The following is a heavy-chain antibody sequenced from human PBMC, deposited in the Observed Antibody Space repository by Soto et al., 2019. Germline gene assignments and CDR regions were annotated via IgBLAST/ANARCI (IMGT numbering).Heavy chain of an antibody. Sequence: PGGSLRLSCAASGFTFSNAWMSWVRQAPGKGLEWVGRIKSKTDGGTTDYAAPVKSRFTISRDDSKNTLYLQMNSLKTEDTAVYYCTTETRITMVRGVIYYYYYMDVWGKGTTVTVSS. CDR1: GFTFSNAW. V-gene: IGHV3-15*01. J-gene: IGHJ6*03. D-gene: IGHD3-10*01. CDR2: IKSKTDGGTT. CDR3: TTETRITMVRGVIYYYYYMDV.